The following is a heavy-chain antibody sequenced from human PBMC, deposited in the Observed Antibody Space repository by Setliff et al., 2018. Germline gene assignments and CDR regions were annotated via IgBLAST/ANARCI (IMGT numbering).Heavy chain of an antibody. V-gene: IGHV3-64*04. CDR1: GFTFSRYA. Sequence: PGGSLRLSCSASGFTFSRYAMHWVRQAPGKGLESVSAISSTGIPIYYADSVKARFSISRDDAKNTLYLQMTSLRADDTAVYFCARDVYDFRTGQGGPWGQGTRVTVSS. D-gene: IGHD3-3*01. J-gene: IGHJ5*02. CDR3: ARDVYDFRTGQGGP. CDR2: ISSTGIPI.